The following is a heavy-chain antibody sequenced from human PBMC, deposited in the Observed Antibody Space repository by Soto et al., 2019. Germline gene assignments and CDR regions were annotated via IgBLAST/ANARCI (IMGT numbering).Heavy chain of an antibody. Sequence: GSLRLSCSTSGFRFNSFAIHWVRQAPGKGLEYVSAINANGGSTYFADSVKGRFSISRDASRNNVFLEMNSLSREDTAVYHFQGLDVWGQGTTVTVS. CDR1: GFRFNSFA. CDR2: INANGGST. CDR3: QGLDV. V-gene: IGHV3-64D*06. J-gene: IGHJ6*02.